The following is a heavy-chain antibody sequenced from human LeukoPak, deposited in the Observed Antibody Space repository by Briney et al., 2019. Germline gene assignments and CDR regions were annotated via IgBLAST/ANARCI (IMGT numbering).Heavy chain of an antibody. CDR1: GGTFSSYA. V-gene: IGHV1-69*05. J-gene: IGHJ6*03. CDR2: IIPIFGTA. D-gene: IGHD2-2*01. CDR3: ARTIVVVPAAMYYYYYYMDV. Sequence: SVKVSCKASGGTFSSYAISWVRQAPGQGLEWMGRIIPIFGTANYAQKFQGRVTITTDESTSAAYMELSSLRSEDTAVYYCARTIVVVPAAMYYYYYYMDVWGKGTTVTVSS.